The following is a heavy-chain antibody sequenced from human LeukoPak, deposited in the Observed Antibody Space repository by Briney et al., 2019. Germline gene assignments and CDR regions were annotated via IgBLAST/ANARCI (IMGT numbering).Heavy chain of an antibody. CDR1: GYTFTGYY. V-gene: IGHV1-2*02. CDR2: INPNSGGT. J-gene: IGHJ4*02. Sequence: ASVKVSCKASGYTFTGYYMHWVRQAPGQGLEWMGWINPNSGGTNYAQKSQGRVTMTRDTSISTAYMELSRLRSDDTAVYYCARDTGVRYFWSGYLGGSPYYFDYWGQGTLVTVSS. CDR3: ARDTGVRYFWSGYLGGSPYYFDY. D-gene: IGHD3-3*01.